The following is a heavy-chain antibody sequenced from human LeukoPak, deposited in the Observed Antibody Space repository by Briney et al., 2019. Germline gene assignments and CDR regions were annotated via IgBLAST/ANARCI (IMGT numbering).Heavy chain of an antibody. D-gene: IGHD1-26*01. CDR2: IYASGST. CDR3: ARGRYSGSLFDY. V-gene: IGHV4-4*07. J-gene: IGHJ4*02. Sequence: PSETLSLTCTVSGGSTSSYYWSWIRQPAGKGLEWIGRIYASGSTTYNPSLKSRVTISVDTSKNQFSLKLSSVTAADTAVYYCARGRYSGSLFDYWGQGTLVTVSS. CDR1: GGSTSSYY.